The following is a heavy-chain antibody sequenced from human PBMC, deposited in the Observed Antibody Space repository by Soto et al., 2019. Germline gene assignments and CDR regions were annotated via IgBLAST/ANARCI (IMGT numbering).Heavy chain of an antibody. CDR2: TSGDGSRK. CDR1: GFTITSFY. CDR3: VRDSNRRSDS. V-gene: IGHV3-7*04. J-gene: IGHJ4*02. Sequence: GGSLRLSCAASGFTITSFYMSWVRQRPGKGLEWVADTSGDGSRKHYLDSVKGRFTISGDSANNLLFLQMSNLRAEDTAVYYCVRDSNRRSDSWGQGTLVTVSS.